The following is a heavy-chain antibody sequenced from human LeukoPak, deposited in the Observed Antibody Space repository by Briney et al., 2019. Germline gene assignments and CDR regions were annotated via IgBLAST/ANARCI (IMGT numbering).Heavy chain of an antibody. CDR2: IWYDGSNK. CDR1: GFTFSSYG. J-gene: IGHJ4*02. V-gene: IGHV3-33*06. Sequence: SGSSLRLSCAASGFTFSSYGMHWVRQAPGKGLEWVAVIWYDGSNKYYADSVKGRFTISRDNSKNTLYLQMNSLRAEDTAVYYCAKAMSGYDTYYFDYWGQGTLVTVSS. D-gene: IGHD5-12*01. CDR3: AKAMSGYDTYYFDY.